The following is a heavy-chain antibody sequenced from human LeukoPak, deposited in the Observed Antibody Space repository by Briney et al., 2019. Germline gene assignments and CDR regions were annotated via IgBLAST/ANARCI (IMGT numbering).Heavy chain of an antibody. Sequence: ASVKVSCKASGYTFNGYYIHWVRQAPGQGLEWMGRISPNSGGTNYAQKFQGRVTMTRDTSISTVYMELSRLRSDDTAVYYCARDPLYGSGSYFFDFWGQGTLVTVSS. D-gene: IGHD3-10*01. V-gene: IGHV1-2*06. CDR3: ARDPLYGSGSYFFDF. CDR1: GYTFNGYY. J-gene: IGHJ4*02. CDR2: ISPNSGGT.